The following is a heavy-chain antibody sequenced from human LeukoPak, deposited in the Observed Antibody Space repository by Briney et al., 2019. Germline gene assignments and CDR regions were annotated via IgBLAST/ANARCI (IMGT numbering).Heavy chain of an antibody. CDR2: IYYTGST. D-gene: IGHD3-10*01. J-gene: IGHJ4*02. V-gene: IGHV4-59*11. Sequence: SETLSLTCTVSGGSISPLYWSWIRQAPGKGLEFIGYIYYTGSTKFNPSLKSRVALSVETCKNQISLKLNSVTAADTAVYYCARGGVAAKYYFDFWGQGTLVTVSS. CDR1: GGSISPLY. CDR3: ARGGVAAKYYFDF.